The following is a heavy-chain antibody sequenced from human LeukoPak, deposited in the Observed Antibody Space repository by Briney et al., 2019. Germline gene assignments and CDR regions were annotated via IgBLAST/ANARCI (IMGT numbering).Heavy chain of an antibody. CDR2: ISSSSGYI. D-gene: IGHD3-9*01. J-gene: IGHJ3*02. CDR1: GFTFSSYS. V-gene: IGHV3-21*01. CDR3: ARDRLSQLRYFDWLPHLDAFDI. Sequence: PGGSLRLSCAASGFTFSSYSMNWVRQAPGKGLEWVSSISSSSGYIYYADSVKGRFTISRDNAKNSLYLQMNSLRAEDTAVYYCARDRLSQLRYFDWLPHLDAFDIWGQGTMVTVSS.